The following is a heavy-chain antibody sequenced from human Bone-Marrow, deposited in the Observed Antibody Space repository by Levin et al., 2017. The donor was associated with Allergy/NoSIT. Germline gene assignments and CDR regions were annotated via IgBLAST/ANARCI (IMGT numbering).Heavy chain of an antibody. D-gene: IGHD1-26*01. J-gene: IGHJ4*02. CDR1: GFTFSSFW. V-gene: IGHV3-7*01. Sequence: PSETLSLTCAASGFTFSSFWMSWVRQAPGKGLEWVANIKRDGSEKYYVDSVEGRFTISRDNAKNSLYLQMSSLRAEDTAVYYCARERTWIGATTKDSRPHFEYWGQGTLVTVSS. CDR3: ARERTWIGATTKDSRPHFEY. CDR2: IKRDGSEK.